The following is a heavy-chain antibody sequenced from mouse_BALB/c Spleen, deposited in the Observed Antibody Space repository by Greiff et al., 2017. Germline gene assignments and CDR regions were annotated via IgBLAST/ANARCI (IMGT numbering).Heavy chain of an antibody. D-gene: IGHD2-3*01. J-gene: IGHJ2*01. CDR3: ARDYDGYYSFDY. CDR2: IRNKANGYTT. V-gene: IGHV7-3*02. CDR1: GFTFTDYY. Sequence: EVQVVESGGGLVQPGGSLRLSCATSGFTFTDYYMSWVRQPPGKALEWLGFIRNKANGYTTEYSASVKGRFTISRDNSQSILYLQMNTLRAEDSATYYCARDYDGYYSFDYWGQGTTLTVSS.